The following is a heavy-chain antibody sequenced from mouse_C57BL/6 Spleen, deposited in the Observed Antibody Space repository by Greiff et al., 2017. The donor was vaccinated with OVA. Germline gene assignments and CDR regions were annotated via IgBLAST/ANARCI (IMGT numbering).Heavy chain of an antibody. CDR3: ATTTGVATENYFDY. Sequence: EVKLMESGAELVKPGASVKLSCKASGLTITDYYMHWVKQRTEQGLEWIGRIDPEDGETKYAQKFKGKATITADKSSNTAYLQLNSLPSEDTAVYYCATTTGVATENYFDYWGQGTTLTVSS. V-gene: IGHV14-2*01. CDR2: IDPEDGET. J-gene: IGHJ2*01. CDR1: GLTITDYY. D-gene: IGHD1-1*01.